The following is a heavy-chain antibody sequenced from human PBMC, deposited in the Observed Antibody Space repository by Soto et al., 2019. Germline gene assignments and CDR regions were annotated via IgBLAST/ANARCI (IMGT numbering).Heavy chain of an antibody. CDR1: GGTFSSYA. J-gene: IGHJ3*02. CDR3: ARGSTRYDYGDYDASDI. CDR2: IIPIFGTA. Sequence: SVKVSCKASGGTFSSYAISWVRQAPGQGLEWMGGIIPIFGTANYAQKFQGRVTITADESTSTAYMELSSLRSEDTAVYYCARGSTRYDYGDYDASDIWGQGTMVTVSS. D-gene: IGHD4-17*01. V-gene: IGHV1-69*13.